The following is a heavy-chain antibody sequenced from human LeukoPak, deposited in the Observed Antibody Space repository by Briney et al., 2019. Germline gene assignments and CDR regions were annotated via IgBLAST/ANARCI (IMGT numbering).Heavy chain of an antibody. CDR1: GDSISTYY. D-gene: IGHD3-10*01. Sequence: TSETLSLTCTVSGDSISTYYWSWIRQPPGKGLEWIGYIYYSGSTNYNPSLKSRVTISVDTSKNQFSLKLSSVTAADTAVYYCARDLYYYGSGSLKGYNWFDPWGQGTLVTVSS. CDR3: ARDLYYYGSGSLKGYNWFDP. J-gene: IGHJ5*02. CDR2: IYYSGST. V-gene: IGHV4-59*01.